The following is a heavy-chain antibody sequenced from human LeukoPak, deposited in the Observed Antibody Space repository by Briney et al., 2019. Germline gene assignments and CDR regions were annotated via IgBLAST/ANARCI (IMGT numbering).Heavy chain of an antibody. CDR2: ISSSGSTI. J-gene: IGHJ4*02. CDR1: GFTFSSYS. Sequence: GGSLRLSCAASGFTFSSYSMNWVRQAPGKGLEWVSYISSSGSTIYYADSVKGRFTISRDNAKNSLYPQMNSLRAEDTAVYYCASLGQARYSSFRFDYWGQGTLVTVSS. D-gene: IGHD6-19*01. V-gene: IGHV3-48*04. CDR3: ASLGQARYSSFRFDY.